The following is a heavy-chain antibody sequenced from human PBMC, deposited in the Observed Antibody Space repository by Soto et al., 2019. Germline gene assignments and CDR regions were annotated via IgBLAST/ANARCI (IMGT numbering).Heavy chain of an antibody. CDR3: ARGALGFDP. CDR2: IGTSGDT. V-gene: IGHV3-13*04. Sequence: EVQVVESGGGLVQPGGSLRLSCAASGFTFSRYDMHWVRQPTGRGLEWVSGIGTSGDTYYAGSVKGRFTISRENAKNSVYLQMNSLSAGDTAVYYCARGALGFDPWGQGTLVAVSS. CDR1: GFTFSRYD. D-gene: IGHD6-6*01. J-gene: IGHJ5*02.